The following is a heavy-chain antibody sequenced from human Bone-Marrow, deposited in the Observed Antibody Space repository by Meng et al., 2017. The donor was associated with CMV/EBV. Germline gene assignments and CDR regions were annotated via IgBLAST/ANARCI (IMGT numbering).Heavy chain of an antibody. Sequence: GSLRLSCTVSGGSISSSSHYWGWIRQPPGKGLEWIGSIYYSGSTYYNPSLKSRVTISVDTSKNQFSLKLSSVTAADTAVYYCARGRGNYYYYYGMDVWGQGTTVTASS. D-gene: IGHD3-16*01. CDR1: GGSISSSSHY. J-gene: IGHJ6*02. V-gene: IGHV4-39*07. CDR2: IYYSGST. CDR3: ARGRGNYYYYYGMDV.